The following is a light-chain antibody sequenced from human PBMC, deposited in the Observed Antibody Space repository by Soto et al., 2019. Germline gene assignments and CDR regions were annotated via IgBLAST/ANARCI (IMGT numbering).Light chain of an antibody. CDR3: QTWGTGTWV. J-gene: IGLJ3*02. V-gene: IGLV4-69*01. Sequence: QPVLPQSPSASASLGDSVTLTCTLSSGHSTYAIAWHQQQPEKGPRYLMKLNSDGSHSKGDGIPDRFSGSSSGAERYLTISSLQSEDEADYYCQTWGTGTWVFGGGTKLTVL. CDR2: LNSDGSH. CDR1: SGHSTYA.